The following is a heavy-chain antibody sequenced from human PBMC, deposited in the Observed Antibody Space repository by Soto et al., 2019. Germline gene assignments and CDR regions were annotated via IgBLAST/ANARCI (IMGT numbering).Heavy chain of an antibody. CDR3: ARILLDDSSVYPGY. CDR1: GFTFSSYE. J-gene: IGHJ4*02. Sequence: GGSLRLSCAASGFTFSSYEMNWVRQAPGKGLEWVSYISSSGSTIYYADSVKGRFTISRDNAKNSLYLQMNSLRAEDTAVYYCARILLDDSSVYPGYWGQGTLVTVSS. D-gene: IGHD3-22*01. CDR2: ISSSGSTI. V-gene: IGHV3-48*03.